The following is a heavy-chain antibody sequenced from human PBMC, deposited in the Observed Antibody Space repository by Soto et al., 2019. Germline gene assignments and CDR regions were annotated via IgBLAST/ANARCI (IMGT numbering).Heavy chain of an antibody. CDR2: INHGGST. CDR3: ARRVSEYDYIWGSYRPAPFDS. CDR1: GGSFSAYY. J-gene: IGHJ4*02. V-gene: IGHV4-34*01. D-gene: IGHD3-16*02. Sequence: PSETLSLTCAVYGGSFSAYYWSWIRQTPGKGLEWIGEINHGGSTNYNPSLKSRVTLSVDTSEKQFSLKLTSVTAADSAVFYCARRVSEYDYIWGSYRPAPFDSWGQGTLVTVSS.